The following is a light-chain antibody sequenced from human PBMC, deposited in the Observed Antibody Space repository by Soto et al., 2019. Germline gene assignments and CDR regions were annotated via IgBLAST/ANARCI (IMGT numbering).Light chain of an antibody. CDR1: QSVSSRY. Sequence: EIVLTQSPATLSLSPGERATLSCRASQSVSSRYLAWYQQKPGQAPSLLIYGESSRATGIPDRFSGSGSGTDFTLTISRLEPEDFAVYYCQQYGSSPPWTFGQGTKVDIK. CDR2: GES. CDR3: QQYGSSPPWT. V-gene: IGKV3-20*01. J-gene: IGKJ1*01.